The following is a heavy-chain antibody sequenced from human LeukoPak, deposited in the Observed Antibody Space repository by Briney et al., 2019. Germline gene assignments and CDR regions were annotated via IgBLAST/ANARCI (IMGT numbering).Heavy chain of an antibody. CDR1: GGSISSGGYY. V-gene: IGHV4-31*03. Sequence: SETLSLTCTVSGGSISSGGYYWSWIRQHPGKGLEWIGYIYYSGSTYYNPSLKRRVTISVDTSKNQFSLKLSSVTAADTAVYYWARDTPRNFVLGYGMDIWGKGTTVTVSS. D-gene: IGHD3-9*01. CDR2: IYYSGST. CDR3: ARDTPRNFVLGYGMDI. J-gene: IGHJ6*04.